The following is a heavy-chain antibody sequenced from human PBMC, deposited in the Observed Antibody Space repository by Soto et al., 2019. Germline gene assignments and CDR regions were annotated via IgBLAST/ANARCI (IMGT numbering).Heavy chain of an antibody. D-gene: IGHD6-19*01. V-gene: IGHV4-31*03. CDR3: ATATRAVPLDY. CDR1: GGSISGGGYF. Sequence: SETLSLTCTFSGGSISGGGYFWTWIRQYPGKGPEWIGYIDYSGRTFYNPSLKSRITISADTSKNQFSLEVRTVTAADTAVYYRATATRAVPLDYWGQGTLVTVSS. CDR2: IDYSGRT. J-gene: IGHJ4*02.